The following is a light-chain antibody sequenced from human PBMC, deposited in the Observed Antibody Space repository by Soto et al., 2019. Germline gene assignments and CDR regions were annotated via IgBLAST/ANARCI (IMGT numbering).Light chain of an antibody. V-gene: IGLV2-11*01. CDR3: CSFSDSDTVL. J-gene: IGLJ3*02. Sequence: QSALTQPRSVSGSPGQSVTISCTGTSSAVGVHKFVSWYQLHPGRTPKLIIFDVSKRPSGVPDRFSGSNSGNTASLTISGLQTEDEADYYCCSFSDSDTVLFGGGTKLPVL. CDR2: DVS. CDR1: SSAVGVHKF.